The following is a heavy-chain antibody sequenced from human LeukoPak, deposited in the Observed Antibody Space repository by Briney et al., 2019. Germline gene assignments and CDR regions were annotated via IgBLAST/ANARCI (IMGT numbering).Heavy chain of an antibody. CDR3: AKGRVLLWFGESYNWFDP. D-gene: IGHD3-10*01. J-gene: IGHJ5*02. CDR1: GFTFSSYA. CDR2: ISGSGGST. V-gene: IGHV3-23*01. Sequence: GGSLRLSCAASGFTFSSYAMSWVRQAPGKELEWVSAISGSGGSTYYADSVKGRFTISRDNSKNTLYLQMNSPRAEDTAVYYCAKGRVLLWFGESYNWFDPWGQGTLVTVSS.